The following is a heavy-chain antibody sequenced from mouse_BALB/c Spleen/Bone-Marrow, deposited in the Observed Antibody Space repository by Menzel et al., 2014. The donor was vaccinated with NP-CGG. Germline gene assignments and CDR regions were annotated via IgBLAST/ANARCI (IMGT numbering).Heavy chain of an antibody. Sequence: QVQLQQSGTDLVRPGTSVKVSCKASGYAFTNYLIEWIKQRPGQGLEWIGVINPGSGGINYNERFKGKATLTADKSSSTAYMQLSSLTSDDSAVYFCARSIYDGYSEAMEEWGQGTSVTVSS. CDR3: ARSIYDGYSEAMEE. J-gene: IGHJ4*01. V-gene: IGHV1-54*03. CDR1: GYAFTNYL. D-gene: IGHD2-3*01. CDR2: INPGSGGI.